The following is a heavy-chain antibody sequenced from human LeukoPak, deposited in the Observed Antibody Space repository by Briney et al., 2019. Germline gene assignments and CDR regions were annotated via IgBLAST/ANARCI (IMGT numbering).Heavy chain of an antibody. D-gene: IGHD6-13*01. CDR1: GFTFSSYS. Sequence: PGGSLRLSCAASGFTFSSYSMNWVRQAPGKGLEWVSSISSSSSYIYYADSVKGRFTISRDNAKNSLYLQMNSLRAEDTAVYYCARDIAARRYYYMDVWGKGTTVTVSS. CDR2: ISSSSSYI. J-gene: IGHJ6*03. V-gene: IGHV3-21*01. CDR3: ARDIAARRYYYMDV.